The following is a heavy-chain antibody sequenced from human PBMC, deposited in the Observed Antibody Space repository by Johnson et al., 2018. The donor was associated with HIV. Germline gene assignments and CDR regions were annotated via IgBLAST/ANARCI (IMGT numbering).Heavy chain of an antibody. CDR1: GFTFSDYA. V-gene: IGHV3-23*04. J-gene: IGHJ3*02. CDR3: TRGWDDAFDI. CDR2: ISGGGGST. D-gene: IGHD1-26*01. Sequence: VQLVESGGGLVQPGGSLRLSCAVSGFTFSDYAMSWVRQDPGKGLEWVSGISGGGGSTYYVDSVKGRFTISRDNFKNTLYLQMNSLRAEDTAVYYCTRGWDDAFDIWGQGTMVTVSS.